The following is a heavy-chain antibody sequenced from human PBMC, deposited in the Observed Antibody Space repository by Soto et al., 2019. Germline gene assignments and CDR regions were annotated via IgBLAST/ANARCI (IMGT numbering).Heavy chain of an antibody. J-gene: IGHJ4*02. CDR2: ISWNSGSI. V-gene: IGHV3-9*01. CDR3: AKDIDIVVAQVGFDY. Sequence: GGSLRLSCAASGFTFDDYAMHWVRQAPGKGLEWVSGISWNSGSIGYADSVKGRFTISRDNAKNSLYLQMNSLRAEDTALYYCAKDIDIVVAQVGFDYWGQGTLVTVSS. D-gene: IGHD2-15*01. CDR1: GFTFDDYA.